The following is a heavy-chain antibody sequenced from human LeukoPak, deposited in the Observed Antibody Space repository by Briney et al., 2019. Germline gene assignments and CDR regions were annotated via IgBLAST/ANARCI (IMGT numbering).Heavy chain of an antibody. CDR1: GYTLTELS. J-gene: IGHJ4*02. V-gene: IGHV1-24*01. CDR3: ATAGGYYDSSGPHLSFDY. D-gene: IGHD3-22*01. Sequence: ASVKVSCKVSGYTLTELSMHWVRQAPGKGLEWMGGFDPEGGETIYAQKFQGRVTMTEDTSTDTAYMELSSLRSEDTAVYYCATAGGYYDSSGPHLSFDYWGQGTLVTVSS. CDR2: FDPEGGET.